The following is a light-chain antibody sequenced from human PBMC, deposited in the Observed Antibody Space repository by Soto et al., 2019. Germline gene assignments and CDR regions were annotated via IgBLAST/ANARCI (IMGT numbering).Light chain of an antibody. CDR1: QSISSW. J-gene: IGKJ2*01. CDR2: DAS. CDR3: QQYNSYSGYT. V-gene: IGKV1-5*01. Sequence: DIQMTQSPSTLSASVGDRVTITCRASQSISSWLAWFQQKPGKAPKLLIYDASNLESGVPLRFSGSGSGTEFTLTISSLQPDDFATYYCQQYNSYSGYTFGQGTKLEIK.